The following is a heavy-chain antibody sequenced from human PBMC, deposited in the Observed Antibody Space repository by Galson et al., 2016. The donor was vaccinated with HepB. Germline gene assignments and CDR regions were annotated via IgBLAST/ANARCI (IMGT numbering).Heavy chain of an antibody. J-gene: IGHJ6*02. Sequence: SLRLSCAPSGFTFENYAMHWVRQAPGKGLEWVAVTSHDGSGSYYADSVKGRFTISRDNSKNTLSLHLNSLRVEDTAVYYCARSYCTSTVCSRSGLYYGMDVWGQGTTVTVSS. D-gene: IGHD2/OR15-2a*01. CDR2: TSHDGSGS. CDR1: GFTFENYA. CDR3: ARSYCTSTVCSRSGLYYGMDV. V-gene: IGHV3-30*04.